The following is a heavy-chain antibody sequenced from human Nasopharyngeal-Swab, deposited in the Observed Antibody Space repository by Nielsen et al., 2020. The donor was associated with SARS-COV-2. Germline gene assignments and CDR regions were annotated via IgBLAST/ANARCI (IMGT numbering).Heavy chain of an antibody. Sequence: GESLKISCAVPAFIFSCCGMHWVRQAPGKGPEWVAIISHDGSYKAYADSVKGRFTISKDNAKNTMYLQMNSLRADDTAMYFCARDRSGETGTVGADWGQGTLVTVSS. CDR3: ARDRSGETGTVGAD. J-gene: IGHJ4*02. D-gene: IGHD1-7*01. CDR2: ISHDGSYK. CDR1: AFIFSCCG. V-gene: IGHV3-30*03.